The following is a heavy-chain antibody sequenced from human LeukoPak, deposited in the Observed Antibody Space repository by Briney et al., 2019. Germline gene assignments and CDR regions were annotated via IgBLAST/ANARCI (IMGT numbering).Heavy chain of an antibody. CDR1: GGTFSSYA. CDR3: ASGSAPRFLEWLLPSDY. V-gene: IGHV1-69*13. D-gene: IGHD3-3*01. J-gene: IGHJ4*02. CDR2: IIPIFGTA. Sequence: GASVKVSCKASGGTFSSYAISWVRQAPGQGLEWMGGIIPIFGTANYAQKFQGRVTITADESTSTAYMELSSLRSEDTAVYCCASGSAPRFLEWLLPSDYWGQGTLVTVSS.